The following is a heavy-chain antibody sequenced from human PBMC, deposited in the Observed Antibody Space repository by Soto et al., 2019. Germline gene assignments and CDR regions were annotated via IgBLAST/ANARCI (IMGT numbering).Heavy chain of an antibody. CDR1: GYTFTNYW. Sequence: GESLKISCKGSGYTFTNYWIGWVRQMPGKGLEWMGIIYPGDSDTKYNPSFQGQVTISADKSITTTYLRWTSLKASDTAIYHGEASIFYYAMDVWGQATTVTVSS. V-gene: IGHV5-51*01. J-gene: IGHJ6*02. CDR3: EASIFYYAMDV. CDR2: IYPGDSDT.